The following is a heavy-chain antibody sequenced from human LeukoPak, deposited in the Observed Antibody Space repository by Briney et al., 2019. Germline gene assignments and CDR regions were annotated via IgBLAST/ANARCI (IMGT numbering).Heavy chain of an antibody. Sequence: GGSLRLSCAASGFTFSSYPMRWVRQAPGKGLEWVAVISYDGSNKYYADSVKGRFTISRDNSKNTLYLQMNSLRTEDTAVYYCAREGRDGFGYWGQGTLVTVSS. V-gene: IGHV3-30-3*01. CDR1: GFTFSSYP. CDR2: ISYDGSNK. CDR3: AREGRDGFGY. D-gene: IGHD5-24*01. J-gene: IGHJ4*02.